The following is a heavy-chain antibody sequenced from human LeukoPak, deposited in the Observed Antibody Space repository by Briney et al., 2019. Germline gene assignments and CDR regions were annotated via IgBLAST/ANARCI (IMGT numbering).Heavy chain of an antibody. V-gene: IGHV1-2*02. CDR1: GYSFTAFY. J-gene: IGHJ4*02. CDR3: ARDGEYGTGSYYRGCFDY. D-gene: IGHD3-10*01. Sequence: ASVKVACKASGYSFTAFYIHWVRQAPGQGLEWMGWIHPRSGETNYAYKFRGRVTMTRDTSISTTYMDLGSLGSDDTAVYYCARDGEYGTGSYYRGCFDYWGQGTLVTVSS. CDR2: IHPRSGET.